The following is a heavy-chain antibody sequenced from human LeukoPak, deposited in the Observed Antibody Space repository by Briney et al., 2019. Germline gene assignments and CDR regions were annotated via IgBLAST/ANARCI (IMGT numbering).Heavy chain of an antibody. V-gene: IGHV1-69*05. CDR1: GGTFSSYA. Sequence: SVKVSCKASGGTFSSYAISWVRQAPGQGLEWMGGIIPIFGTANYAQKFQGRVTITTDESTSTAYMELSSLRSEDTAVYYCASTGSGSYHDVYYYYYMDVWGKGTTVTVSS. D-gene: IGHD1-26*01. J-gene: IGHJ6*03. CDR2: IIPIFGTA. CDR3: ASTGSGSYHDVYYYYYMDV.